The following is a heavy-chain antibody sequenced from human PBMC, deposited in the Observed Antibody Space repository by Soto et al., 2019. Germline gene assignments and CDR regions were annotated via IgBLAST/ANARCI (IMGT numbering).Heavy chain of an antibody. Sequence: SETLSLTCTVSGGSISSYYWSWIRPPPGKGLEWIGYIYYSGSTSYNPSLKSRITISVDTSKNQFSLNLSSVTAADTAVYYCGRKQRGWFGAFFDYWGQGTLVTVSS. CDR3: GRKQRGWFGAFFDY. D-gene: IGHD3-10*01. V-gene: IGHV4-59*01. CDR1: GGSISSYY. CDR2: IYYSGST. J-gene: IGHJ4*02.